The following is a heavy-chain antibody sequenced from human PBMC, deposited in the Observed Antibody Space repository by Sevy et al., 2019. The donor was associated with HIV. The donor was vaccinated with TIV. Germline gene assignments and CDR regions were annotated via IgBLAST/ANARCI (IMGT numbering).Heavy chain of an antibody. CDR2: IWYDGSNK. Sequence: GGSLRLSCAASGFTFSSYGMHWVRQAPGKGLEWVAIIWYDGSNKKYADSVKGRFGISRDNSKNTLYLQMNSLRAEDTAVYYCAREGIAVAGIGYYFDYWGQGTLVTVSS. J-gene: IGHJ4*02. V-gene: IGHV3-33*01. D-gene: IGHD6-19*01. CDR3: AREGIAVAGIGYYFDY. CDR1: GFTFSSYG.